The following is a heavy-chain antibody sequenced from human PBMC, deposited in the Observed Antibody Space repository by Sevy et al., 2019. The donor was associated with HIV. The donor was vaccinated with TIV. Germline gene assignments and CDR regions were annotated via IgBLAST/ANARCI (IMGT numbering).Heavy chain of an antibody. CDR2: IDSTGST. CDR1: GGSISGYY. V-gene: IGHV4-59*08. J-gene: IGHJ4*02. CDR3: TRHEAGSGTYYNLIEY. D-gene: IGHD3-10*01. Sequence: SETLSLTCAVSGGSISGYYWSWIRQPPGKGLEWIGYIDSTGSTNYSPSLKSRVTISVDTYKSQFSLKRNSMTAADTAFYYCTRHEAGSGTYYNLIEYWGQGTLVTVSS.